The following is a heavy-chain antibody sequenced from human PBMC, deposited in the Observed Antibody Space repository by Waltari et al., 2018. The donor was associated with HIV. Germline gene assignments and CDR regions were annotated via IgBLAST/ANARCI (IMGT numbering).Heavy chain of an antibody. CDR2: IYSGGST. CDR3: ARARTYYDFWSGNYSPDYFDY. D-gene: IGHD3-3*01. Sequence: EVQLVESGGGLIQPGGSLRLSCAASGSTASSNCMHWVPQAPGKGLEWVEFIYSGGSTYYADSVKGRFTISRDNSKNTLYLQMNSLRAEDTAVYYCARARTYYDFWSGNYSPDYFDYWGQGTLITVSS. J-gene: IGHJ4*02. V-gene: IGHV3-53*01. CDR1: GSTASSNC.